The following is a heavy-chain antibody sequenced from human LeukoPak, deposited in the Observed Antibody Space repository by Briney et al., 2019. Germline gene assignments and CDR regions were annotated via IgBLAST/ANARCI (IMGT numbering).Heavy chain of an antibody. CDR2: IYASGSS. V-gene: IGHV4-4*09. CDR3: GRLNRARDAFDF. J-gene: IGHJ3*01. Sequence: SETLSLTCTVSGVSITTYYWSWIRQPPGKGLEWIGYIYASGSSNYNPSLKSRVTISVDTPKNQFSLKLTSVTAADTAVYYCGRLNRARDAFDFWGQGTMVTVSS. CDR1: GVSITTYY.